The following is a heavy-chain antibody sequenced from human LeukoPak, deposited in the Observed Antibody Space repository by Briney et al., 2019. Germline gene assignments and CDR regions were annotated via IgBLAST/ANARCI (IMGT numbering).Heavy chain of an antibody. CDR2: ISGSGGST. V-gene: IGHV3-23*01. Sequence: PGGSLRLSCAASGFTFSSYAMSWVRQAPGKGLEWVSAISGSGGSTYYADSVKGRFTISRDNSKNTLYLQMNSLRAEDTAGYYCAKGRGYSYGYKYYFDYWGQGTLVTVSS. CDR3: AKGRGYSYGYKYYFDY. J-gene: IGHJ4*02. CDR1: GFTFSSYA. D-gene: IGHD5-18*01.